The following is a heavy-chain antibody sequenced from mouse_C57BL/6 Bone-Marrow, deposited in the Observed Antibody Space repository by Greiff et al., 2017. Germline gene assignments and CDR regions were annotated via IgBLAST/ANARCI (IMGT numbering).Heavy chain of an antibody. J-gene: IGHJ1*03. CDR2: ISDGGSYT. CDR1: GFTFSSYA. D-gene: IGHD1-1*01. Sequence: EVQRVESGGGLVKPGGSLKLSCAASGFTFSSYAMSWVRQTPEKRLEWVATISDGGSYTYHPDNVKGRFTISRDNAKNNLYLQMSHLKSEDTAMYYCARDPHYYGSSPWYFDVWGTGTTVTVSS. V-gene: IGHV5-4*01. CDR3: ARDPHYYGSSPWYFDV.